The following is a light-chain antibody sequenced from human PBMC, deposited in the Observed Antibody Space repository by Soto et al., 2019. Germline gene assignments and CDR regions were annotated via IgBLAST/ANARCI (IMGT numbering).Light chain of an antibody. CDR2: WAS. J-gene: IGKJ2*01. CDR3: QQYYSHPYT. CDR1: QSVLYSSNNKNY. V-gene: IGKV4-1*01. Sequence: DIVMTQSPDSLAVSLGERATINCKSSQSVLYSSNNKNYLAWYQQKPGQPPKLLIYWASTRESGVPDRFSGRGLGTDFTLTISSLQAEDVAVYYCQQYYSHPYTFGQETNLEIK.